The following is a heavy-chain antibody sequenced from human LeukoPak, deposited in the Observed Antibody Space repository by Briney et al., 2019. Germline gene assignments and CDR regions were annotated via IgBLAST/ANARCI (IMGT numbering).Heavy chain of an antibody. D-gene: IGHD3-10*01. CDR3: AKERSMVRGVNWFDP. Sequence: GGSLRLSCAASGFTVRSNYMSWVRQAPGKGLEWVSAISGSGGSTYYADSVKGRFTISRDNSKNTLYLQMNSLRAEDTAVYYCAKERSMVRGVNWFDPWGQGTLVTVSS. CDR2: ISGSGGST. V-gene: IGHV3-23*01. CDR1: GFTVRSNY. J-gene: IGHJ5*02.